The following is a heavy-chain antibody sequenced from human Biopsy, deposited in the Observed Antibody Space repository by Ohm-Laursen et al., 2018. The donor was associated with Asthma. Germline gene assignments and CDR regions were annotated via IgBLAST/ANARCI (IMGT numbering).Heavy chain of an antibody. CDR2: ISPIFGAI. D-gene: IGHD3-9*01. V-gene: IGHV1-69*05. CDR3: ARTYYDFLTGQVNDAFAI. CDR1: GGTLNNYA. Sequence: SSVKVSCKASGGTLNNYAINWVRQAPGQGLEWMGGISPIFGAIKYGQKFQGRVTITRDTSASTAYMELSSLRYEDTAVYYCARTYYDFLTGQVNDAFAIWGQGTMVTVSS. J-gene: IGHJ3*02.